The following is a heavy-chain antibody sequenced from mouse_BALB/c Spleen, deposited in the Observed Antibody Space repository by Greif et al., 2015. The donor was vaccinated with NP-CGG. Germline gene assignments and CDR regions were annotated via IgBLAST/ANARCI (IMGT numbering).Heavy chain of an antibody. J-gene: IGHJ2*01. CDR1: GYTLTSYW. V-gene: IGHV1-69*02. Sequence: QVQLRQSGAELVKPGAPVKLSCKASGYTLTSYWMNWVKQRPGRGLEWIGRIDPSDSETHYNQKLKDKATLTVDKSSSTAYIQLSSLTSEDSAVYYCARGGYGSLDYWGQGTTLTVSS. CDR3: ARGGYGSLDY. D-gene: IGHD1-1*01. CDR2: IDPSDSET.